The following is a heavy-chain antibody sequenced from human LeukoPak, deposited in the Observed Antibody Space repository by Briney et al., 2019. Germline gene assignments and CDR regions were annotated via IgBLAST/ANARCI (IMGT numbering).Heavy chain of an antibody. J-gene: IGHJ6*02. V-gene: IGHV3-30*18. D-gene: IGHD2-8*02. CDR2: ISYDGSNK. CDR3: AKSLLAPQVPHYYYYGMDV. CDR1: GFTFSSYG. Sequence: GGSLRLSCAASGFTFSSYGMHWARQAPGKGLEWVAVISYDGSNKYYADSVKGRFTISRDNSKNTLYLQMNSLRAEDTAVYYCAKSLLAPQVPHYYYYGMDVWGQGTTVTVSS.